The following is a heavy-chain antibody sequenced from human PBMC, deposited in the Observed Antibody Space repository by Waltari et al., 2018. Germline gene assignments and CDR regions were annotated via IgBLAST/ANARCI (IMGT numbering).Heavy chain of an antibody. J-gene: IGHJ4*02. Sequence: QVQLVQSGAEVKKPGSSVKVSCKASGGTFSSYTISWVRQAPGKGLEWMGRIIPILGIANYAQKFQGRVTITADKSTSTAYMELSSLRSEDTAVYYCAREGRAVAGTSIDYWGQGTLVTVSS. CDR2: IIPILGIA. V-gene: IGHV1-69*08. CDR1: GGTFSSYT. CDR3: AREGRAVAGTSIDY. D-gene: IGHD6-19*01.